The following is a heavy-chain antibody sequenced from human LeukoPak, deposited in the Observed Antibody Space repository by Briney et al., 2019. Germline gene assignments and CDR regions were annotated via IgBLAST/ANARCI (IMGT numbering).Heavy chain of an antibody. CDR3: AKVDTAMVTFDY. Sequence: DTLSLTFTVSGGSISSYYWSWIRQPPGQGLEWIWYIYYSGSTNYNPSLKSRVTISVDTSKNQFSLKLSSVTAADTAVYYCAKVDTAMVTFDYWGQGTLVTVSS. V-gene: IGHV4-59*01. J-gene: IGHJ4*02. D-gene: IGHD5-18*01. CDR2: IYYSGST. CDR1: GGSISSYY.